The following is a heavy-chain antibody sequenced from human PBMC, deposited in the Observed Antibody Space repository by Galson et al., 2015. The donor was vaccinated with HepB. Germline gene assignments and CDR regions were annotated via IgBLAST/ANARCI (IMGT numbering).Heavy chain of an antibody. D-gene: IGHD6-13*01. J-gene: IGHJ4*02. CDR1: GFSLRTSGVG. CDR3: GHRSAAPEGIGYYFDY. V-gene: IGHV2-5*02. CDR2: INWDDDK. Sequence: PALVIPPQTLTLTCTFSGFSLRTSGVGVGWIRQPPGEAPEWLALINWDDDKSYSPSLKSRLTITKDTSKNQVVLTMTNMDPVDTATYYCGHRSAAPEGIGYYFDYWGQGTLVTVSS.